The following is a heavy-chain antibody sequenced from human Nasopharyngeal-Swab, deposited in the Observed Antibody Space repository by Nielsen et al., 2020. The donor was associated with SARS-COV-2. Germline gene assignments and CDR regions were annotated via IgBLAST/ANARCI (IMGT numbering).Heavy chain of an antibody. CDR3: ARGGVRSYWFDP. J-gene: IGHJ5*02. V-gene: IGHV3-21*01. CDR2: ISSSSSYI. D-gene: IGHD3-16*01. CDR1: GFTFSSYS. Sequence: GESLKISCAASGFTFSSYSMNWVRQAPGKGLEWVSSISSSSSYIYYADSVKGRFTISRDNAKNSPYLQMNSLRAEDTGVYYCARGGVRSYWFDPWGQGTLVTVSS.